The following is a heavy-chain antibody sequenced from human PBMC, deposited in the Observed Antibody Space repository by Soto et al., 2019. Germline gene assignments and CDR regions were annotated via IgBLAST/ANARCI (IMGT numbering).Heavy chain of an antibody. V-gene: IGHV1-69*12. J-gene: IGHJ6*02. CDR3: AREGIRDIVVVVAATLGGMDV. CDR2: IIPIFGTA. CDR1: GGTFSSYA. D-gene: IGHD2-15*01. Sequence: QVQLVQSGAEVEKPGSSVKVSCKASGGTFSSYAISWVRQAPGQGLEWMGGIIPIFGTANYAEKFQGRVTITADESTSTAYMELSSLRSEDTAVYYCAREGIRDIVVVVAATLGGMDVWVQGTTVTVSS.